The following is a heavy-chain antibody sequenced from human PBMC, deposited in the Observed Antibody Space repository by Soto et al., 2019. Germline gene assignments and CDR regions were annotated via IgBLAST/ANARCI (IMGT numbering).Heavy chain of an antibody. CDR1: GFTFSSYG. V-gene: IGHV3-33*01. J-gene: IGHJ3*02. CDR2: IWYDGSNK. D-gene: IGHD3-9*01. Sequence: VQLVASGGGVVQPGRSLRLSCAASGFTFSSYGMHWVRQAPGKGLEWVAVIWYDGSNKEYADSVKGRFTISRDNSKNTLFLQMNTLRAEDTAVYYCARDGGSVYHILTGYYSDAFEIWGQGTMVTVSS. CDR3: ARDGGSVYHILTGYYSDAFEI.